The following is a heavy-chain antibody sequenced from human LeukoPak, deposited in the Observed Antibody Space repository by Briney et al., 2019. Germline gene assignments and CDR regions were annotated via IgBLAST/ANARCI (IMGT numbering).Heavy chain of an antibody. CDR2: ISGGGDRT. D-gene: IGHD2/OR15-2a*01. V-gene: IGHV3-23*01. CDR3: ARGGGRHVEY. J-gene: IGHJ4*02. CDR1: GITFSTFA. Sequence: GGSLILSCAASGITFSTFAMTWVRQAPGRGLECVSVISGGGDRTYYAESVKGRFTISRDNSKNTLYLQMNSLRAEDTAVYYCARGGGRHVEYWGQGNLVTVSS.